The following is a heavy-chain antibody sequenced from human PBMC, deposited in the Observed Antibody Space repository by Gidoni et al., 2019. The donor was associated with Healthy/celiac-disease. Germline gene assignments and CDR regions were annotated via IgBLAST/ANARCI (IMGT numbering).Heavy chain of an antibody. CDR2: ISSSSSYI. D-gene: IGHD2-15*01. CDR1: GFTFSIYS. J-gene: IGHJ6*02. V-gene: IGHV3-21*01. CDR3: AIQGRGYCSGGSCYVGYYYYGMDV. Sequence: EVQLVESGGGLVKPGGSLRLSCAASGFTFSIYSMNWVRQPPGKGREWVSSISSSSSYIYYEDSVKGRFTIARDNAKNSLYLQMNSLRAEDTAVYYCAIQGRGYCSGGSCYVGYYYYGMDVWGQGTTVTVSS.